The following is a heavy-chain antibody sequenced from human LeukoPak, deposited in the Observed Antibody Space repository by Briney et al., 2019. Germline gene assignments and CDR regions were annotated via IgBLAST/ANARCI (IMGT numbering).Heavy chain of an antibody. CDR3: AELGITMIGGV. J-gene: IGHJ6*04. CDR2: ISSSGSTI. CDR1: GFTFRTSG. V-gene: IGHV3-48*04. D-gene: IGHD3-10*02. Sequence: GGSLRLSCAASGFTFRTSGMNWVRQAPGKGLEWVSYISSSGSTIYYADSVKGRFTISRDNAKNSLYLQMNSLRAEDTAVYYCAELGITMIGGVWGKGTTVTISS.